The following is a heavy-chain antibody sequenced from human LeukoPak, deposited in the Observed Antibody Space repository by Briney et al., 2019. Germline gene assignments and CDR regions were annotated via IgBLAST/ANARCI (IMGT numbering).Heavy chain of an antibody. CDR3: ARGVDTSNWFDP. V-gene: IGHV1-8*01. Sequence: GASVKVSCKASGYTFTSYDINWVRQATGQGLEWMGWMNPNSGNTGYAQKFQGRVTMTRNTSISTAYMELSSLRSEDTAVYYCARGVDTSNWFDPWGQGTLVTVSS. D-gene: IGHD5-18*01. CDR1: GYTFTSYD. J-gene: IGHJ5*02. CDR2: MNPNSGNT.